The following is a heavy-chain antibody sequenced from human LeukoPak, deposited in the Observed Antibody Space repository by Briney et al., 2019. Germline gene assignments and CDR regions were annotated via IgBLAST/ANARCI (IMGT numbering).Heavy chain of an antibody. CDR1: GFTFSDYY. J-gene: IGHJ4*02. CDR2: ISSSGSTIYYV. V-gene: IGHV3-11*04. CDR3: AGERGDSGGPHFDY. Sequence: GGSLRLSCAASGFTFSDYYMSWIRQAPGKGLEWVSYISSSGSTIYYVYYADSVKGRFTISRDNAKNSLYLQMNSLRAEDTAVYYCAGERGDSGGPHFDYWGQETLVTVS. D-gene: IGHD3-22*01.